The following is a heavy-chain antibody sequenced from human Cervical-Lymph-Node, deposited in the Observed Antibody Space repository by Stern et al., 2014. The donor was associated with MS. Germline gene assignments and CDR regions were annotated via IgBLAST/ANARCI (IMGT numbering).Heavy chain of an antibody. V-gene: IGHV4-31*03. J-gene: IGHJ4*02. CDR2: IYHSGNT. D-gene: IGHD4/OR15-4a*01. CDR1: GGPISSGGSY. CDR3: ARTLYGTNNFDY. Sequence: VQLVESGPGLVKPPQPLPLTRTVSGGPISSGGSYWNWIRQHPGKGLEWIGYIYHSGNTYFNPSLESRVTMSIDTSKNQFSLKLNFVTAADTAMYYCARTLYGTNNFDYWGQGTLVTVSS.